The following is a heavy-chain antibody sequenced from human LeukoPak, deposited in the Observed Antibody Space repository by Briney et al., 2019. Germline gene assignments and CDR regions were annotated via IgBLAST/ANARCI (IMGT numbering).Heavy chain of an antibody. V-gene: IGHV3-7*01. CDR2: IKQDGSEK. Sequence: GGSLRLSCAASGFTFSSYWMSWVRQAPGKGLEWVANIKQDGSEKYYVDSVKGRFTISRDNAKNSLYLQMNSLRAEDTAVYYLARDTELLWFGNNGGFDPWGQGTLVTVSS. D-gene: IGHD3-10*01. CDR3: ARDTELLWFGNNGGFDP. CDR1: GFTFSSYW. J-gene: IGHJ5*02.